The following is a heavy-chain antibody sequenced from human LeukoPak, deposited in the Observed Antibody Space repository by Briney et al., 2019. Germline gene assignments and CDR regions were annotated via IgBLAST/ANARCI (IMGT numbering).Heavy chain of an antibody. D-gene: IGHD5-18*01. J-gene: IGHJ4*02. CDR3: ARQGDRAMVYY. CDR2: IYYSGST. Sequence: SETLSLTCTVSGGSISSSSYYWGWIRQPPGKGLEWIGSIYYSGSTYYNPSLKSRVTISVDTSKNQFSLKLSSVTAADTAVYYCARQGDRAMVYYWGQGTLVTVSS. CDR1: GGSISSSSYY. V-gene: IGHV4-39*01.